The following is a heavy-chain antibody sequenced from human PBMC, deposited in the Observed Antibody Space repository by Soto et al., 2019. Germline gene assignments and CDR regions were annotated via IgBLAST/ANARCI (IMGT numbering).Heavy chain of an antibody. CDR1: GFTFDDYG. J-gene: IGHJ5*02. D-gene: IGHD3-22*01. CDR2: INWNGGST. V-gene: IGHV3-20*04. CDR3: ARDLHYYDSSGSLFGP. Sequence: PGGSLRLSCAASGFTFDDYGMSWVRQAPGKGLEWVSGINWNGGSTGYADSVKGRFTISRDNAKNSLYLQMNSLRAEDTALYYCARDLHYYDSSGSLFGPWGQGTLVTVSS.